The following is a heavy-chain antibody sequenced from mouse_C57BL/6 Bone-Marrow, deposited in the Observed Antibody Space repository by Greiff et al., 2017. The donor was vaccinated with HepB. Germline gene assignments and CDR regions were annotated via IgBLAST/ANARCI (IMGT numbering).Heavy chain of an antibody. J-gene: IGHJ4*01. V-gene: IGHV5-2*01. CDR2: INSDGGST. D-gene: IGHD4-1*01. CDR1: EYEFPSHD. CDR3: ARQLTGMDYYAMDY. Sequence: EVKLMESGGGLVQPGESLKLSCESNEYEFPSHDMSWVRKTPEKRLELVAAINSDGGSTYYPDTMERRFIISRDNTKKTLYLQMSSLRSEDTALYYCARQLTGMDYYAMDYWGQGTSVTVSS.